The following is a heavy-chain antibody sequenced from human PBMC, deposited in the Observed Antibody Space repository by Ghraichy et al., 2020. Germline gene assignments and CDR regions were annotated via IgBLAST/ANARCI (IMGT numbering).Heavy chain of an antibody. CDR3: ARDKTYYYDSSGYQTWPEYFQH. D-gene: IGHD3-22*01. J-gene: IGHJ1*01. CDR1: GYTFTSYG. Sequence: ASVKVSCKASGYTFTSYGISWVRQAPGQGLEWMGWISAYNGNTNYAQKLQGRVTMTTDTSTSTAYMELRSLRSDDTAVYYCARDKTYYYDSSGYQTWPEYFQHWGQGTLVTVSS. CDR2: ISAYNGNT. V-gene: IGHV1-18*01.